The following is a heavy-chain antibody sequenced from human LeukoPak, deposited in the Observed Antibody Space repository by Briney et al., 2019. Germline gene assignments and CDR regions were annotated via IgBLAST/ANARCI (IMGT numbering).Heavy chain of an antibody. D-gene: IGHD2-2*01. Sequence: GGSLRLSCAASGFTFSSYSMNWVRQAPGKGLEWVSSISSSSSYIYYADSVKGRFTISRDNAKNSLYLQMNSLRAEDTAVYYCAAVVPAAMEMYGMDVWGQGTTVTVSS. V-gene: IGHV3-21*01. CDR1: GFTFSSYS. CDR2: ISSSSSYI. J-gene: IGHJ6*02. CDR3: AAVVPAAMEMYGMDV.